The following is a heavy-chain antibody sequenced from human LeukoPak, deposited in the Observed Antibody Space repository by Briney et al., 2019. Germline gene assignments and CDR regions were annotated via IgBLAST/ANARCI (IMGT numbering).Heavy chain of an antibody. D-gene: IGHD6-19*01. CDR2: IKSKTDGGTT. CDR3: ARERGSGWGGGIQH. V-gene: IGHV3-15*01. Sequence: GGSLRLSCAASGFTFSNAWMSWVRQAPGKGLEWVGRIKSKTDGGTTDYAAPVKGRFTISRDDSKNTLYLQMNSLRAEDTAVYYCARERGSGWGGGIQHWGQGTLVTVSS. J-gene: IGHJ1*01. CDR1: GFTFSNAW.